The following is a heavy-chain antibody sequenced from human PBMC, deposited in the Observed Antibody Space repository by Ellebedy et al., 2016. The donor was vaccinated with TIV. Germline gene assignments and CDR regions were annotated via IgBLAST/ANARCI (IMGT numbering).Heavy chain of an antibody. CDR1: GYTFTGYY. V-gene: IGHV1-2*02. J-gene: IGHJ4*02. D-gene: IGHD2-21*02. CDR2: INPKNGGT. Sequence: AASVKVSCKASGYTFTGYYIHWVRQAPGQGLEWMGWINPKNGGTNYAQKFQGRVTITRDTSISTAYMELSWLRSDDTAVYYCARDGACGGDCYGDNYWGQGSLVTVSS. CDR3: ARDGACGGDCYGDNY.